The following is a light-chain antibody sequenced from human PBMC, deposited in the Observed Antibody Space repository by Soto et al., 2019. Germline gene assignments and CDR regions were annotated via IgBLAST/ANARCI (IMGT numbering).Light chain of an antibody. Sequence: EIVMTQSPATLSVSPGERATLSCRASQRVSSDLAWYQQKPGQAPRLIIYGAFTRATGIPARFSGSGSGTEFTLTISSRQSEDFAVYYCQQYNTWPPWTFGQGTKVDIK. V-gene: IGKV3-15*01. CDR2: GAF. CDR1: QRVSSD. CDR3: QQYNTWPPWT. J-gene: IGKJ1*01.